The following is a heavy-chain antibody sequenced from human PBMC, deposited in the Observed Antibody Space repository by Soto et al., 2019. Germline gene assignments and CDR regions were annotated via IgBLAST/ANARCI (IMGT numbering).Heavy chain of an antibody. Sequence: EVQLLESGGGLVQPGGSLRLSCAASGFTFSSYAMSWVRQAPGKGLEWVSAISGSGGSTYYADSVKGRFTISRDNSKNTLYLQMNSLRAEDTAVYYCARDLYSSGWYNGIDYWGQGTLVTVSS. D-gene: IGHD6-19*01. CDR2: ISGSGGST. CDR3: ARDLYSSGWYNGIDY. J-gene: IGHJ4*02. V-gene: IGHV3-23*01. CDR1: GFTFSSYA.